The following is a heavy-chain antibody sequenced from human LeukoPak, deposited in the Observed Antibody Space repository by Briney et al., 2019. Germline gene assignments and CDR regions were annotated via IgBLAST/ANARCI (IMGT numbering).Heavy chain of an antibody. Sequence: SVKVSCKASGGTFSGYAISWVRQAPGQGLEWMGGIIPIFGTANYAQKFQGRVTITADESTSTAYMELSSLRSEDTAVYYCASGDYYGSGSYFRTYMDVWGKGTTVTISS. V-gene: IGHV1-69*13. D-gene: IGHD3-10*01. CDR1: GGTFSGYA. J-gene: IGHJ6*03. CDR3: ASGDYYGSGSYFRTYMDV. CDR2: IIPIFGTA.